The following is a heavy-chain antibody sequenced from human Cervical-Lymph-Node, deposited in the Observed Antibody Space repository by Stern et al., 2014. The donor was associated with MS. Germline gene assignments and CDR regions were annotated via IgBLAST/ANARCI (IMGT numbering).Heavy chain of an antibody. J-gene: IGHJ4*02. CDR2: IFPGGSDI. CDR1: GYTFTSYW. V-gene: IGHV5-51*01. Sequence: VQLVQSGPEVKRPGESLKISCQASGYTFTSYWSGWVRQMPGQGLEWIAIIFPGGSDIRYSPSFQGQVPISADKSSSTAYLQWNNLKASDTAIYYCARQRYFDYWGQGTLVTVSS. CDR3: ARQRYFDY.